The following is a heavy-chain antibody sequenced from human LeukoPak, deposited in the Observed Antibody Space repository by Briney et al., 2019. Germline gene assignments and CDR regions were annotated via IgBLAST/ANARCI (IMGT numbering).Heavy chain of an antibody. Sequence: PGGSLRLSCAASGITFSNAWMTWIRQAPGKGLEWVSYISSSGSTIYYADSVKGRFTISRDNAKNSLYLQMNSLRAEDTAVYYCARDLDDGYDDYWGQGTLVTVSS. J-gene: IGHJ4*02. D-gene: IGHD5-12*01. CDR3: ARDLDDGYDDY. V-gene: IGHV3-11*04. CDR1: GITFSNAW. CDR2: ISSSGSTI.